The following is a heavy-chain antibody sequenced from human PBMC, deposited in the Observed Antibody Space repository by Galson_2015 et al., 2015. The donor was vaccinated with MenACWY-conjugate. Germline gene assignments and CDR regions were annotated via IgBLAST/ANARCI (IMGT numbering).Heavy chain of an antibody. J-gene: IGHJ6*02. Sequence: CAISGDSVSSTSATWNWIRQSPSRGLEWLGRTYYRSKWYTSYAVSVKSRININADTSKNQFSLQLSSVTPEDTAVYYCARGTVVVVAARVSYYYYGVDVWGQGTTVTVSS. D-gene: IGHD2-15*01. CDR2: TYYRSKWYT. V-gene: IGHV6-1*01. CDR1: GDSVSSTSAT. CDR3: ARGTVVVVAARVSYYYYGVDV.